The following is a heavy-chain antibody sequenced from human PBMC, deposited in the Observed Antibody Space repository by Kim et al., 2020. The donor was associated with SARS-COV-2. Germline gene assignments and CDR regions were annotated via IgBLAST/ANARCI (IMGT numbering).Heavy chain of an antibody. V-gene: IGHV3-64D*09. Sequence: GGSLRLSCSASGFTFSTYAMHWVRQAPGKGLEYVSVIRSNGESQYYADSVRGRFTVSRDNSKNTLYLQMSSLRPEDTAVYYCVKSKGAYYGMDVWGLGTTVTVSS. CDR1: GFTFSTYA. CDR3: VKSKGAYYGMDV. J-gene: IGHJ6*02. CDR2: IRSNGESQ. D-gene: IGHD3-3*01.